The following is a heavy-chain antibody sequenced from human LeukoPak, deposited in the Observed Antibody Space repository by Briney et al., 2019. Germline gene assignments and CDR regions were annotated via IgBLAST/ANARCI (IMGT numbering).Heavy chain of an antibody. CDR3: AMRDILTGYYDYFVF. D-gene: IGHD3-9*01. CDR2: IYSGDSDT. CDR1: GYSFTRYW. Sequence: GSLKISCKGSGYSFTRYWIGWVRQIPGKGLGWIGIIYSGDSDTRYSPSFQGQVTISPDKSISTAYLQCGSLKSSGTAMYYFAMRDILTGYYDYFVFWGQGTLVTVSS. J-gene: IGHJ4*02. V-gene: IGHV5-51*01.